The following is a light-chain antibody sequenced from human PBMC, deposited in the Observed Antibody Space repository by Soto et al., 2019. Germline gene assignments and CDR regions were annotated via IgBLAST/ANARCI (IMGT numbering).Light chain of an antibody. CDR3: ETWYSNTHKV. CDR1: SGHSTYI. CDR2: LDRSGSY. J-gene: IGLJ3*02. Sequence: QSVLTQSSSASASLGSSVTLTCILSSGHSTYISAWHQQQPGKAPRFLMTLDRSGSYNRGSGVPDRFSGSSSGADRYLTISNLQFEDEGDYYCETWYSNTHKVFGGGTKLTVL. V-gene: IGLV4-60*02.